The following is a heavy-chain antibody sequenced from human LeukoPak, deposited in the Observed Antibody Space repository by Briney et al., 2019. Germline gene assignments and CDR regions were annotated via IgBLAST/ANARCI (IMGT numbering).Heavy chain of an antibody. CDR1: GFTFSSYA. Sequence: GRSLRLSCAASGFTFSSYAIHWVRQAPGKGLEWVANIKQDGSEKYYVDSVKGRFTISRDNAKNSLYLQMNSLRAEDTAVYYCARDGLEYFQHWGQGTLVTVSS. J-gene: IGHJ1*01. V-gene: IGHV3-7*01. CDR3: ARDGLEYFQH. CDR2: IKQDGSEK.